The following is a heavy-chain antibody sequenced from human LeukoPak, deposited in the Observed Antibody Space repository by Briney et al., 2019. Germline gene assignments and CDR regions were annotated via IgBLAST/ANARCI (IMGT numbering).Heavy chain of an antibody. J-gene: IGHJ3*01. CDR3: ARGRHNNC. CDR1: GYTFTSYY. Sequence: ASVKVSCKASGYTFTSYYMHWVRQAPGQGLEWMGIINPSGGSTSYAQKFQGRVIMTRNTSICTAYMELSSLRSEDTAVYYCARGRHNNCWGQGTMVTVSS. CDR2: INPSGGST. D-gene: IGHD1-1*01. V-gene: IGHV1-46*01.